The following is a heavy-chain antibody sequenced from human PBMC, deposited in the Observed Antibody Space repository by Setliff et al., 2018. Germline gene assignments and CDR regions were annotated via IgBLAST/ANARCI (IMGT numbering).Heavy chain of an antibody. CDR1: GFTFSSYE. V-gene: IGHV3-48*03. Sequence: GGSLRLSCAASGFTFSSYEMNWVRQAPGKGLEWVSYISSSGSTIYYADSVKGRFTISRDNAKNSLYLQMNSLRAEDTAVYYCARGGYSYGLGGFPLDYWGQGTLVTVSS. J-gene: IGHJ4*02. CDR2: ISSSGSTI. D-gene: IGHD5-18*01. CDR3: ARGGYSYGLGGFPLDY.